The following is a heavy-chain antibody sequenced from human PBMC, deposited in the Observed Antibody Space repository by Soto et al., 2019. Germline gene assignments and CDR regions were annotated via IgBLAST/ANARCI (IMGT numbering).Heavy chain of an antibody. V-gene: IGHV3-23*01. D-gene: IGHD5-12*01. CDR1: GFPFSGYA. CDR2: ISGGGSST. Sequence: GGSLRLSCAASGFPFSGYAINWVRQAPGKGLEWVSVISGGGSSTNYADSVKGRFTISRDNAKNTLYFQMNSLSPEDTAVYYCAKRGTVATMTFDYWGQGTLVTVSS. CDR3: AKRGTVATMTFDY. J-gene: IGHJ4*02.